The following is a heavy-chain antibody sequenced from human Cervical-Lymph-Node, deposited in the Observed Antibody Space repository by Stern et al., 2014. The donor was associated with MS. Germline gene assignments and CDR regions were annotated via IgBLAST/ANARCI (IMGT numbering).Heavy chain of an antibody. V-gene: IGHV4-4*02. CDR2: VYHTGSA. Sequence: QVQLQESGPGLVRPSGTLSLTCAVSGDSISNDNWWSWVRHPPGKGLEWIGEVYHTGSANYDPSLKSRVTISVDKSKNQFSLRLTSMTAADTAVYYCARDQGFQLMNSWGQGTLVIVSS. D-gene: IGHD2-2*01. J-gene: IGHJ4*02. CDR3: ARDQGFQLMNS. CDR1: GDSISNDNW.